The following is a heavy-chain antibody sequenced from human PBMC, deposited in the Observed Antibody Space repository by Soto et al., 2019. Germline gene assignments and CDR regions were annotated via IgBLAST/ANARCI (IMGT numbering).Heavy chain of an antibody. CDR2: IYYSGST. CDR1: GGSISSYC. Sequence: SETLSLTCTVSGGSISSYCWSWIRQPPEKGLEWIGYIYYSGSTNYNPSLKSRVTISVDTSKNQFSLKLSSVTAADTAVYYCARVGVLMVYAHEYYFDYWGQGTLVTVSS. J-gene: IGHJ4*02. CDR3: ARVGVLMVYAHEYYFDY. V-gene: IGHV4-59*01. D-gene: IGHD2-8*01.